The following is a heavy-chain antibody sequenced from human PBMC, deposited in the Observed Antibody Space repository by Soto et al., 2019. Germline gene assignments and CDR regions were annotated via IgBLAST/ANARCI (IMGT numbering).Heavy chain of an antibody. V-gene: IGHV3-74*01. CDR1: GLTFNTYW. J-gene: IGHJ6*03. Sequence: EVQLVESGGGLVQPGGSLRLSCATSGLTFNTYWMHWVRQAPGKGLVWVSRIYSDGSRTSYADSVKGRFTISRDNAKNTLYLQMDSLSPEDTAVYYCARGAGGYYYMDVWGKGTTVTVSS. CDR2: IYSDGSRT. CDR3: ARGAGGYYYMDV. D-gene: IGHD3-10*01.